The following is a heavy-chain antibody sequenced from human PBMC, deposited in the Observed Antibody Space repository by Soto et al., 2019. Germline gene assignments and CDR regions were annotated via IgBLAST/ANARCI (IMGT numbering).Heavy chain of an antibody. V-gene: IGHV4-38-2*01. D-gene: IGHD5-12*01. CDR3: ARSSGYVPGGY. J-gene: IGHJ4*02. CDR2: IHHSGST. CDR1: GYPISSGYY. Sequence: SETLSLTCAVSGYPISSGYYWGWIRQPPGKGLEWIGIIHHSGSTYYNPPLRSRITISVDTSKNQCSLKMPSVTAADTAVYYCARSSGYVPGGYWGQGILVTVS.